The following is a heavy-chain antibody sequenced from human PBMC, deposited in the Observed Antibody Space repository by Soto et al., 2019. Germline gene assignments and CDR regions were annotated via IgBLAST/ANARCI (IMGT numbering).Heavy chain of an antibody. Sequence: QVQLVQSGAEVKKPGSSVKVSCKASGGTFSSYAMSWVRQAPGQGLEWMGGIIPIFGTANYAQKYQGRVTITADEPTSTAYMELSSLRSEDTAVYYCARDNGRGSEPRGWFDPWGQGTLVTVSS. J-gene: IGHJ5*02. CDR1: GGTFSSYA. CDR2: IIPIFGTA. CDR3: ARDNGRGSEPRGWFDP. D-gene: IGHD1-26*01. V-gene: IGHV1-69*01.